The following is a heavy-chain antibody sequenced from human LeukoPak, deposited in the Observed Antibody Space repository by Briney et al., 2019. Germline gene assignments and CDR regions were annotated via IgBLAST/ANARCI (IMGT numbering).Heavy chain of an antibody. D-gene: IGHD6-13*01. J-gene: IGHJ4*02. CDR2: ISYDGSNK. CDR3: AKGYSSSLDY. CDR1: GFTFSSYG. V-gene: IGHV3-30*18. Sequence: GGSLRLSCAASGFTFSSYGMHWVRQAPGKGLEWVAVISYDGSNKYYADSVKGRFTTSRDNSKNTLYLQMNSLRAEDTAVYYCAKGYSSSLDYWGQGTLVTVSS.